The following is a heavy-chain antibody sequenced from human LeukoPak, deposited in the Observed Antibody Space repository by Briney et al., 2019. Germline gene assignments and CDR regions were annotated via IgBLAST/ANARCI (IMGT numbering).Heavy chain of an antibody. V-gene: IGHV1-24*01. CDR3: AXXXXXXYXDFDY. CDR2: FDPEDGET. J-gene: IGHJ4*02. Sequence: ASVKVSCKVSGYTLTELSMHWVRPAPGKGLGWMGGFDPEDGETIYSQKFQSRVTMTDDTSTDTAYMELSSLISEATAVYYCAXXXXXXYXDFDYWGQGTLVTVSS. CDR1: GYTLTELS.